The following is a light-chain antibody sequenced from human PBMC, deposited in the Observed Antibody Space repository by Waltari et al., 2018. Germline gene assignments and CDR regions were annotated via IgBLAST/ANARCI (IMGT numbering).Light chain of an antibody. CDR2: ENN. CDR3: GSWDSSLSTVI. J-gene: IGLJ2*01. V-gene: IGLV1-51*01. CDR1: RSNLGNNF. Sequence: QSILTQPPSVSAAPGQTVTISCSGGRSNLGNNFFSWYQHLPGTAPQLLIYENNKRPSGIPDRFSGSKSGTSATLGITGLQTGDEADYYCGSWDSSLSTVIFGGGTKLTVL.